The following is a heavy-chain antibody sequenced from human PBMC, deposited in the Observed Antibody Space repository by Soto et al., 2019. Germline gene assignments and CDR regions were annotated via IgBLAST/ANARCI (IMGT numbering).Heavy chain of an antibody. D-gene: IGHD2-2*01. J-gene: IGHJ4*02. Sequence: EVQLLESGGDLVQPGGSLRLSCAASGFSLNNFAMAWVRQAPGKGLEWVSTITSSGDKTSYADSVKGRFIISRDNSKNMLDLQMNSLRVEDTALNYCARDCASTSCSVWRDWGQGTLVTVSS. CDR1: GFSLNNFA. CDR2: ITSSGDKT. CDR3: ARDCASTSCSVWRD. V-gene: IGHV3-23*01.